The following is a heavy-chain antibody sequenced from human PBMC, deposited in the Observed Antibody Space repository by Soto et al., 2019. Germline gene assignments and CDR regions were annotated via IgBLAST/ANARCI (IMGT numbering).Heavy chain of an antibody. V-gene: IGHV4-34*01. CDR2: INHSGST. Sequence: PSETLSLTCAVYGGSFSGYYWSWIRQPPGKGLEWIGEINHSGSTNYNPSLKSRVTISVDTSKNQFSLKLSSVTAADTAVYYCARARITMVRGVIYMDVWGKGTTVTVSS. D-gene: IGHD3-10*01. J-gene: IGHJ6*03. CDR1: GGSFSGYY. CDR3: ARARITMVRGVIYMDV.